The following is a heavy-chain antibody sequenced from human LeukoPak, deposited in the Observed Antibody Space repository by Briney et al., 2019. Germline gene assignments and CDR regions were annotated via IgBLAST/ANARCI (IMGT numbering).Heavy chain of an antibody. D-gene: IGHD3-16*02. CDR3: AKDAGGRRMWELSPNPD. Sequence: QPGGSLRLSCAASGFTFSSYAMSWVRQAPGKGLEWVSAISGSGGSTYYADSVKGRFSISRDNSKNTLSLQMNSLRAEDTAVYYCAKDAGGRRMWELSPNPDWGEGTLVTVSS. CDR2: ISGSGGST. J-gene: IGHJ4*02. V-gene: IGHV3-23*01. CDR1: GFTFSSYA.